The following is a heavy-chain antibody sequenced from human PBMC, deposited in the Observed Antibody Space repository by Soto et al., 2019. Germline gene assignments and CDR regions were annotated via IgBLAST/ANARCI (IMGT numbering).Heavy chain of an antibody. J-gene: IGHJ2*01. D-gene: IGHD6-13*01. Sequence: EVQLVESGGGLVQPGGSLKLSCAASGFTFSGSAMHWVRQASGKGLEWVGRIRSKANSYATAYAASVKGRFTISRDDSTNTAYLQMNSLKTEDTAVYYCTSPAYIAAAGTTRYFDLWGRGTLVTVSS. V-gene: IGHV3-73*02. CDR2: IRSKANSYAT. CDR1: GFTFSGSA. CDR3: TSPAYIAAAGTTRYFDL.